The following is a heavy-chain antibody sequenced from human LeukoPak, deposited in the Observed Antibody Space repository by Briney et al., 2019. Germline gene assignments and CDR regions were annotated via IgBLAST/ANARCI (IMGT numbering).Heavy chain of an antibody. CDR1: GGSISSGSYY. D-gene: IGHD6-6*01. V-gene: IGHV4-61*02. J-gene: IGHJ4*02. Sequence: PSETLSLTCTVSGGSISSGSYYWSLIRQPAGKGLEWIGRIYTSGSTNYNPSLKSRVTISVDTSKNQFSLKLSSVTAADTAVYYCARTYSSSLFDYWGQGTLVTVSS. CDR3: ARTYSSSLFDY. CDR2: IYTSGST.